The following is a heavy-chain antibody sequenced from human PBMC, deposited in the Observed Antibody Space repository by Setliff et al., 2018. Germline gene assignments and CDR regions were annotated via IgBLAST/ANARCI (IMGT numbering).Heavy chain of an antibody. D-gene: IGHD5-18*01. Sequence: GGSLRLSCAASGFTFSSYSMNWVRQAPGKGLEWVSSISSSSSYIYYADSVKGRFTISRDNAENSLYLQMNSLRAEDPAVYYCARRHVDTAMVIYSYGMDVWGQGTTGTGSS. V-gene: IGHV3-21*01. J-gene: IGHJ6*02. CDR2: ISSSSSYI. CDR3: ARRHVDTAMVIYSYGMDV. CDR1: GFTFSSYS.